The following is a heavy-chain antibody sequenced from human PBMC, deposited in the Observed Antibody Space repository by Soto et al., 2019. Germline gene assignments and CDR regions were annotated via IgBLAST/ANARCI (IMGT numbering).Heavy chain of an antibody. CDR3: ASPPRVPPHDTAANSEPLSDDYCGMDV. CDR1: GGTFSSYA. V-gene: IGHV1-69*01. CDR2: IIPNFGTA. J-gene: IGHJ6*02. D-gene: IGHD5-18*01. Sequence: QVQLVQSGAEVKKPGSSVKVSCKASGGTFSSYAISWVRQAPGQGLEWMGGIIPNFGTANYAQKPQGRVTITADESTSTANRGLSSLRSADTAVYYCASPPRVPPHDTAANSEPLSDDYCGMDVWGQGTTVTVSS.